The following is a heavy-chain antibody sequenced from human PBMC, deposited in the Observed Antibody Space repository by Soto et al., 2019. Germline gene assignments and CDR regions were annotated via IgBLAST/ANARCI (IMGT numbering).Heavy chain of an antibody. Sequence: GGSLRLSCAASGFTFSSYSMNWVRQAPGKGLEWVASISSSSSYIYYADSVKGRFTISRKNAKNSLYLQMNSLRAEDTAVYYCAREVVDGYNFDYWGQGTLVTVSS. D-gene: IGHD2-15*01. V-gene: IGHV3-21*01. J-gene: IGHJ4*02. CDR1: GFTFSSYS. CDR2: ISSSSSYI. CDR3: AREVVDGYNFDY.